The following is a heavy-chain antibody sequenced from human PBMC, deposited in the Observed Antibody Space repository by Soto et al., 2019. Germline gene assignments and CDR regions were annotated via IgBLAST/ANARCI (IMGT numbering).Heavy chain of an antibody. CDR1: AGTFSSYA. J-gene: IGHJ4*02. CDR3: ERDLYGSGKRFAY. Sequence: QVQLVQSGAEVKKPGSSVKVCCKASAGTFSSYAISWVRQAPGQGLEWMGGIIPIFGTANYAQKFQGRVTINADESTCTAYMEPSSLRSEDTAVYYCERDLYGSGKRFAYRGQGTLVTVSS. CDR2: IIPIFGTA. V-gene: IGHV1-69*12. D-gene: IGHD3-10*01.